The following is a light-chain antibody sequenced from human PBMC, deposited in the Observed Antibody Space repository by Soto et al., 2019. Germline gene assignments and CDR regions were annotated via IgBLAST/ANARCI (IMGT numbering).Light chain of an antibody. V-gene: IGKV3-11*01. CDR1: QSVSSY. CDR2: DTS. J-gene: IGKJ1*01. CDR3: QQRSNWPPHVWT. Sequence: EIVLTQSPATLSLSPGERATLSCRASQSVSSYLAWYQQKPGQAPRLLIYDTSNRATGIPARFSGSGSGTDFTLTISSLEPEDFAVYYCQQRSNWPPHVWTFGQGTKVEIK.